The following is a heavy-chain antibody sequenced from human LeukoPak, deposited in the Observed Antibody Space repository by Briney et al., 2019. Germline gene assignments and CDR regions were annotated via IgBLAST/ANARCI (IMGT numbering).Heavy chain of an antibody. D-gene: IGHD2-15*01. CDR3: ARFFGEVAAIGHWFDP. J-gene: IGHJ5*02. Sequence: SETLSLTCTVSGDSISSGDYYWSWIRQPAGKGLEWIGRISSSGSTNYNPSLKSRVTISVDTSKNQFSLKLSSVTAADTAVYYCARFFGEVAAIGHWFDPWGQGTLVTVSS. CDR2: ISSSGST. V-gene: IGHV4-61*02. CDR1: GDSISSGDYY.